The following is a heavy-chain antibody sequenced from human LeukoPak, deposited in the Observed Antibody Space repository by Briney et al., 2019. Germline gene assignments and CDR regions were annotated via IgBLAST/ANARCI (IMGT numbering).Heavy chain of an antibody. V-gene: IGHV3-21*04. CDR3: AKDLIDLGLPSGY. CDR1: GFTFSSYS. D-gene: IGHD3-16*01. CDR2: ISSSSTYI. Sequence: GGSLRLSCAASGFTFSSYSMNWVRQAPGKGLEWVSSISSSSTYIYYADSVKGRFTISRDNAKNSLYLQMDSLRAEDTAVYYCAKDLIDLGLPSGYWGQGTLVTVSS. J-gene: IGHJ4*02.